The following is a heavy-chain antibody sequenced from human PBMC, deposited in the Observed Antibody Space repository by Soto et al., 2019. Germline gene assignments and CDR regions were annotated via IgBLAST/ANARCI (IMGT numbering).Heavy chain of an antibody. Sequence: SETLSLTCTVSGGSISSGGYYWSWIRQHPGKGLERIGYIYYSGSTYYNPSLNSRVTISVDTSKNQFSLKLSSVTAADTAVYYCALSGFCDYDGDFYFDYWGEETLVTVSS. CDR2: IYYSGST. CDR1: GGSISSGGYY. D-gene: IGHD5-12*01. J-gene: IGHJ4*02. CDR3: ALSGFCDYDGDFYFDY. V-gene: IGHV4-31*03.